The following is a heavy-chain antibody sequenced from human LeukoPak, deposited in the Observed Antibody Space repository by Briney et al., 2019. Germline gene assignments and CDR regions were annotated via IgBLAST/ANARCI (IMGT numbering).Heavy chain of an antibody. CDR3: ARLRIYSSGSSSWFDP. Sequence: SVKVSCKASGYTFTSYGISWVRQAPGQGLEWMGGIIPIFGTANYAQKFQGRVTITADESTSTAYMELSSLRSEDAAVYYCARLRIYSSGSSSWFDPWGQGTLVTVSS. V-gene: IGHV1-69*13. J-gene: IGHJ5*02. CDR2: IIPIFGTA. D-gene: IGHD6-19*01. CDR1: GYTFTSYG.